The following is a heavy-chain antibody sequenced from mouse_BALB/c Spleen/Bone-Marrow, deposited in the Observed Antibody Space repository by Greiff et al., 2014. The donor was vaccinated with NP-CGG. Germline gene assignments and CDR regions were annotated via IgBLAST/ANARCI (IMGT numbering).Heavy chain of an antibody. V-gene: IGHV1-61*01. J-gene: IGHJ3*01. CDR1: GYTFTSYW. CDR2: IDPSDSET. Sequence: QVHVKQSGAELVRPGASVKLSCKASGYTFTSYWMNWVKQRPGQGLEWIGMIDPSDSETHYNQMFKDKATLAVDKSSSTAYMQLSSLTSEDSAVYYCAREEITTVVAPAYWGQGTLVTVSA. D-gene: IGHD1-1*01. CDR3: AREEITTVVAPAY.